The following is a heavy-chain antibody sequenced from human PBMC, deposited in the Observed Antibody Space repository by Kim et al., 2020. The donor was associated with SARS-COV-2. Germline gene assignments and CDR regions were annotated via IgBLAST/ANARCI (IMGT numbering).Heavy chain of an antibody. V-gene: IGHV4-34*01. CDR1: GGSFSGYY. J-gene: IGHJ3*02. D-gene: IGHD3-9*01. CDR2: INNSGST. CDR3: SRVSPVLRYFDWLLSLDAFDI. Sequence: SETLSLTCAVYGGSFSGYYWSWIRQPPGKGLEWIGEINNSGSTNYNPSLKSRVTISVDKSKNQFSLKLSSVTAADTAVYYCSRVSPVLRYFDWLLSLDAFDIWDQRTSFTVSS.